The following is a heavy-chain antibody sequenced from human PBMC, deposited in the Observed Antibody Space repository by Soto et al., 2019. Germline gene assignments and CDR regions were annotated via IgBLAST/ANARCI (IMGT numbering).Heavy chain of an antibody. CDR3: ARDRYYDSSGNPRGY. D-gene: IGHD3-22*01. CDR2: ISISSSTI. CDR1: GFTFSSYS. J-gene: IGHJ4*02. Sequence: EVQLVESGGGLAQPGGSLRLSCAASGFTFSSYSMNWVRQAPGKGLAWVSYISISSSTIYYADSVKGRFTISRDNTKNSLYLQMNSLRAEDTAMYYCARDRYYDSSGNPRGYWGQGPLVIVSS. V-gene: IGHV3-48*01.